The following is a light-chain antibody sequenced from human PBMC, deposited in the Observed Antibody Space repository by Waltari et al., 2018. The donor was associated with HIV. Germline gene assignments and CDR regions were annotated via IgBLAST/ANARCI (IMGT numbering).Light chain of an antibody. CDR1: KLGDKY. CDR3: QAWDSSTAVL. J-gene: IGLJ2*01. V-gene: IGLV3-1*01. Sequence: SYELTQPPSVSVSPGQTASITCSGDKLGDKYACWYQQKSGQSPVLVIYQGTKRPSGIPEGFSGSNSGNTATVTISGTQAMDEADYYCQAWDSSTAVLFGGGTKLTVL. CDR2: QGT.